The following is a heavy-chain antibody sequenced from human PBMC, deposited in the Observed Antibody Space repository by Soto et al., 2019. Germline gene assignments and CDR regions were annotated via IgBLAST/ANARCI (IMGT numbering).Heavy chain of an antibody. V-gene: IGHV1-2*02. J-gene: IGHJ6*02. CDR3: ARGVPAAIRQYYYYGMDV. CDR1: GYTFTGYY. Sequence: GASVKVSCKASGYTFTGYYMHWVRQAPGQGLEWMGWINPNSGGTNYAQKFQGRVTMTRDTSISTAYMELSRLRSDDTAVYYCARGVPAAIRQYYYYGMDVWGQGTTVTVSS. D-gene: IGHD2-2*01. CDR2: INPNSGGT.